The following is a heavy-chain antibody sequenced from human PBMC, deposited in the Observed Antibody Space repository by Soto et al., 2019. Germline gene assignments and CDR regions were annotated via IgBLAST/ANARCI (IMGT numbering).Heavy chain of an antibody. CDR2: INAGYGNT. CDR1: GYTFSSYA. CDR3: ARGTGDGTFDF. D-gene: IGHD7-27*01. V-gene: IGHV1-3*01. Sequence: GASVKVSCKASGYTFSSYAMHCVRQAPGQRLEWMGWINAGYGNTKSSQKFQDRVTISRDTSASTAYMELTSLRSEDTAVYYCARGTGDGTFDFWGQGTLVTVSS. J-gene: IGHJ4*02.